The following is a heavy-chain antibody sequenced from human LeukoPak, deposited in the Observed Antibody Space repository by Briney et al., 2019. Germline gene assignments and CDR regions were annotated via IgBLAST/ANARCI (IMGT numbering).Heavy chain of an antibody. Sequence: GGSLRLSCAASGFTFSSYSMHWVRQAPGKGLEWVSGISDGGAGTYYADSVRGRFTNSRDNSENTLHLQMNSLRAEDTAVYYCAKDPFVFRYFDYWGQGTLVTVSS. CDR3: AKDPFVFRYFDY. CDR2: ISDGGAGT. J-gene: IGHJ4*02. D-gene: IGHD2-21*01. CDR1: GFTFSSYS. V-gene: IGHV3-23*01.